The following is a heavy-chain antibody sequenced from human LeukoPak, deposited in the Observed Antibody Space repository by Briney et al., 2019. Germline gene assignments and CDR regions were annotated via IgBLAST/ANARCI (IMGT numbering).Heavy chain of an antibody. CDR2: ISSDGTNK. J-gene: IGHJ4*02. CDR3: AKDDRGNEAPFDY. Sequence: GRSLRLSCAASGFTFSNYDMHWVRQAPGKGLEWVAVISSDGTNKYYADSVKGRFTISRDNSKNTLHLQMNSLRAEDTAVYYCAKDDRGNEAPFDYGGQGTLVTVSS. V-gene: IGHV3-30*18. CDR1: GFTFSNYD.